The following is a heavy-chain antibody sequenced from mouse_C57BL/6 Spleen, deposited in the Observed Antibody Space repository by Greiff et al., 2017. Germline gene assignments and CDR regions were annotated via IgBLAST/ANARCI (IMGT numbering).Heavy chain of an antibody. CDR3: ARRNYGYDRNYFDY. CDR1: GFTFSSYA. CDR2: ISDGGSYT. V-gene: IGHV5-4*03. D-gene: IGHD2-2*01. Sequence: EVKLVESGGGLVKPGGSLQLSCAASGFTFSSYAMSWVRQTPEKRLEWVATISDGGSYTYYPDNVKGRFTISRDNAKNNLYLQMSHLKSEDTAMYYCARRNYGYDRNYFDYWGQGTTLTVSS. J-gene: IGHJ2*01.